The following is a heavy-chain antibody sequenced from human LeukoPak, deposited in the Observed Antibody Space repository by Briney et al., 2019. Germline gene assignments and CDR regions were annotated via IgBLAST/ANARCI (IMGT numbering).Heavy chain of an antibody. D-gene: IGHD2-2*01. Sequence: GRSLRLSCAGSGFRIGDFTMSWVRQAPGKGLEWVSYISRSGSTIYYADSVKGRFTISRDNSKNTLYLQMNSLRAEDTAVYYCAKGVVVAPDVTPFDYWGQGTLVTVSS. CDR1: GFRIGDFT. CDR2: ISRSGSTI. CDR3: AKGVVVAPDVTPFDY. J-gene: IGHJ4*02. V-gene: IGHV3-23*01.